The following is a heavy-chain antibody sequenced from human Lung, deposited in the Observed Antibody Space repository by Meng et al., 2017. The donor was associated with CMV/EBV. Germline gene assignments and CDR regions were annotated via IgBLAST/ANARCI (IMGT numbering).Heavy chain of an antibody. J-gene: IGHJ4*02. Sequence: GSXRLSCTASGFTFSTYDFHWVRQPTGKGLEWVSSIGTVGDTYSIGSVKGRFIISREDAKNSVYLQMNGLRDGDTGLYYCARARSPTHFDYWGQATLVTVSS. CDR2: IGTVGDT. V-gene: IGHV3-13*01. CDR1: GFTFSTYD. CDR3: ARARSPTHFDY.